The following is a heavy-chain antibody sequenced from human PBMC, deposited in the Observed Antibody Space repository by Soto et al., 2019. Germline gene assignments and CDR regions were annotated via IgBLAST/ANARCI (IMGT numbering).Heavy chain of an antibody. D-gene: IGHD2-2*01. CDR3: ARDEASGAYHY. CDR2: ISSGGST. J-gene: IGHJ4*02. V-gene: IGHV3-53*01. Sequence: QPGGSLRLSCTASGFSVSNIYMSWVRQPPGKGPEWVSVISSGGSTYYADSVKGRFTISRDNSKNTLYLQMNSLRVEDTAVYYCARDEASGAYHYRGQGTLVTVSS. CDR1: GFSVSNIY.